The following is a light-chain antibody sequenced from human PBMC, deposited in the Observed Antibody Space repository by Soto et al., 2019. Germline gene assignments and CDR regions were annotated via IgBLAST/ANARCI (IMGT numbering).Light chain of an antibody. CDR3: QQYNNWPPSII. Sequence: EIVLTQSPGTLSLSPGERATLSCRASQSVSSKYLAWYQQKPGQAPRVLIYGTSIRASGVPERFSGGGSGTDFTLTITRLEPEDFAVYYCQQYNNWPPSIIFGQGTRL. V-gene: IGKV3-20*01. J-gene: IGKJ5*01. CDR1: QSVSSKY. CDR2: GTS.